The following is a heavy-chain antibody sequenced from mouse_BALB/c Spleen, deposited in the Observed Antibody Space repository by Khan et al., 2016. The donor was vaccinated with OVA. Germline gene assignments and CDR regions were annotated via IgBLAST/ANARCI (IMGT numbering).Heavy chain of an antibody. D-gene: IGHD2-10*02. Sequence: QVQLQQSGAELAKPGASVKMSCTASGYTFTTYWIHWIKQRPGQGLEWIGYINPSTGYTEYNKNFKGKATLTADDSSSTAYMQLNSLTSADSSVYYCARSGLYGLFAYWGQGTLVTVSA. CDR2: INPSTGYT. CDR1: GYTFTTYW. J-gene: IGHJ3*01. V-gene: IGHV1-7*01. CDR3: ARSGLYGLFAY.